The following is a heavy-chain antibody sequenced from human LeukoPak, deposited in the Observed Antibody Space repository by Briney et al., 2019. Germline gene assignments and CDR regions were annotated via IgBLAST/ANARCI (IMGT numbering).Heavy chain of an antibody. D-gene: IGHD2-15*01. Sequence: ASVKVSCKASGGTFSSYAISWVRQAPGQGLECLGGIIPISGTANYAQEFQGRVTITADEYTTTAYMELSSLKSEDTAVYYCATTMGYLQYCSGGSCYSMLDWGQGTLVTVSS. V-gene: IGHV1-69*13. CDR1: GGTFSSYA. J-gene: IGHJ4*02. CDR3: ATTMGYLQYCSGGSCYSMLD. CDR2: IIPISGTA.